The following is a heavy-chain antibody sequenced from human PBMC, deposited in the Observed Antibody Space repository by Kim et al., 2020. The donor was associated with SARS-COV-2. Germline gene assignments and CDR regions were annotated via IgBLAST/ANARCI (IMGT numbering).Heavy chain of an antibody. CDR2: IYYSGST. Sequence: SETLSLTCTVSGGSISSYYWSWIRQPPGKGLEWIGYIYYSGSTNYNPSLKSRVTISVDTSKNQFSLKLSSVTAADTAVYYCARLADYYGSGSYYLAPLYYCYYGMDVWGQGTTVTVSS. J-gene: IGHJ6*02. CDR1: GGSISSYY. CDR3: ARLADYYGSGSYYLAPLYYCYYGMDV. D-gene: IGHD3-10*01. V-gene: IGHV4-59*08.